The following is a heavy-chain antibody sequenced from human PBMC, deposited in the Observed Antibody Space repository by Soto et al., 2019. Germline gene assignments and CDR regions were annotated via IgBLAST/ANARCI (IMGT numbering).Heavy chain of an antibody. Sequence: PGGSLRLSCAAAGFTFDDYTMHRVRQAPGKGLKWVCRIKGEADGGTTDYAALVKVRITISRDHSKDTLYLRMNSLKTEDTAVYYCTTGLSNGYYNFDYWGQGT. CDR2: IKGEADGGTT. V-gene: IGHV3-15*01. CDR3: TTGLSNGYYNFDY. CDR1: GFTFDDYT. J-gene: IGHJ4*02. D-gene: IGHD3-22*01.